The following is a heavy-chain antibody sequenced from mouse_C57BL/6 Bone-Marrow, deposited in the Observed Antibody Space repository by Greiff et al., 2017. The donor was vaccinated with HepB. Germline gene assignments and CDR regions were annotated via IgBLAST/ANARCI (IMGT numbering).Heavy chain of an antibody. J-gene: IGHJ2*01. Sequence: EVQLVESGGGLVQPGGSMKLSCAASGFTFSDAWMDWVRQSPEQGLEWVAEISNKANNHATDYAVPVKGRFTTSRDDSKSSVYLRRNSSRAEDTGIYYCTGLWDQGDYWGQGTTLTVSS. CDR2: ISNKANNHAT. V-gene: IGHV6-6*01. CDR3: TGLWDQGDY. D-gene: IGHD4-1*01. CDR1: GFTFSDAW.